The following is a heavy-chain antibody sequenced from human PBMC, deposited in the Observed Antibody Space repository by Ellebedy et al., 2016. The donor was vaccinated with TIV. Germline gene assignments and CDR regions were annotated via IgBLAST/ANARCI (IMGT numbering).Heavy chain of an antibody. V-gene: IGHV3-11*05. Sequence: GESLKISXAASGFTFSDYYMSWIRQAPGKGLEWVSYISSSSSYTNYADSVKGRFTISRDNAKNSLYLQMNSLRAEDTAVYYCAKDWTNSGSYWGQDYWGQGTLVTVSS. CDR2: ISSSSSYT. CDR3: AKDWTNSGSYWGQDY. CDR1: GFTFSDYY. J-gene: IGHJ4*02. D-gene: IGHD1-26*01.